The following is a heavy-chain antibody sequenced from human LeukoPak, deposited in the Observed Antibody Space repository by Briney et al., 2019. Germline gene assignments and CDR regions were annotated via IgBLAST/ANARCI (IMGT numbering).Heavy chain of an antibody. CDR3: AGDGYNSRRFFDY. CDR1: GYTFTGYY. D-gene: IGHD5-24*01. V-gene: IGHV1-2*02. J-gene: IGHJ4*02. CDR2: INPNSAGI. Sequence: GASVKVSCKASGYTFTGYYIHWVRQAPGQGLEWMGWINPNSAGINYAQKFQGRVTMTRDTSITAANMELSGLSSDDTAVYYCAGDGYNSRRFFDYWGQGTLVTVSS.